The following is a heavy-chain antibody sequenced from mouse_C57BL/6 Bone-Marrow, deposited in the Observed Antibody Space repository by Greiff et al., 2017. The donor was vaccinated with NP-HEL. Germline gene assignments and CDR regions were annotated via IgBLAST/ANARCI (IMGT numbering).Heavy chain of an antibody. V-gene: IGHV1-9*01. Sequence: QVQLQQSGAELMKPGASVKLSCKATGYTFTGYWIEWVKQRPGHGLEWIGEILPGSGSTNYNEKFKGKATFTADTSSNTAYMQLSSLTTEDSASDDCAIELLRYLGDFDVWGTGTTVTVSS. J-gene: IGHJ1*03. D-gene: IGHD1-1*01. CDR2: ILPGSGST. CDR1: GYTFTGYW. CDR3: AIELLRYLGDFDV.